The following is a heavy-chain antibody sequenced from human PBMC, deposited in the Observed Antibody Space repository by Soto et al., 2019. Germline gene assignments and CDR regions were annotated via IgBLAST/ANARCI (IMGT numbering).Heavy chain of an antibody. J-gene: IGHJ5*01. D-gene: IGHD1-1*01. CDR1: GFTFSSYA. CDR3: GTTPPPHVRNWSDY. Sequence: EVQLQESGGGLVERGGSLRLSCAASGFTFSSYAMTWVRQAPGKGLEWVATISGNGENSYYADSVKGRCTISRDNSEYTVSLLITSLRVGDTAVYYCGTTPPPHVRNWSDYWGQGALVTVSS. CDR2: ISGNGENS. V-gene: IGHV3-23*01.